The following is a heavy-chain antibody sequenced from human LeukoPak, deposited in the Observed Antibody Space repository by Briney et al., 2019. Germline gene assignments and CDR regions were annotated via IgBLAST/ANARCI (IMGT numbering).Heavy chain of an antibody. Sequence: PGGSLRLSCAASGFTFSSYAMSWVRQAPGKGLEWVSAISGSGGSTYYADSVKGRFTISRDNSKNTLYLQMNSLRAEDTAVYYCAKAEASSIAAPYYFDYWGQGTLVTVSS. D-gene: IGHD6-6*01. CDR1: GFTFSSYA. CDR3: AKAEASSIAAPYYFDY. CDR2: ISGSGGST. V-gene: IGHV3-23*01. J-gene: IGHJ4*02.